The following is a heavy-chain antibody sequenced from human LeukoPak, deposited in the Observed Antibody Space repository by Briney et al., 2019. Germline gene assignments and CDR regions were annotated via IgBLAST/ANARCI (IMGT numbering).Heavy chain of an antibody. D-gene: IGHD3-3*01. Sequence: GGSLRLSCAASGFTFSSYWMSWVRQAPGKGLEWVTNIKQDGSEKYYVDSVKGRFTISRDNAKNSLYLEMNSLRAEDTAVYYCARTYYDFWSGYYSHEGNPFDYWGQGTLVTVSS. CDR3: ARTYYDFWSGYYSHEGNPFDY. CDR1: GFTFSSYW. V-gene: IGHV3-7*01. J-gene: IGHJ4*02. CDR2: IKQDGSEK.